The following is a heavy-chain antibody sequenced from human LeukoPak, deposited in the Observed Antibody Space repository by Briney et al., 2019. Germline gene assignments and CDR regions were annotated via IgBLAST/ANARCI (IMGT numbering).Heavy chain of an antibody. D-gene: IGHD6-13*01. CDR2: IYYSGST. CDR3: ARRQQKTPYYYMDV. J-gene: IGHJ6*03. V-gene: IGHV4-39*01. CDR1: GGSISSSSYY. Sequence: SETLSLTCTVSGGSISSSSYYWGWIRQPPGKGLEWIGSIYYSGSTYYNPPLKSRVTISVDTSKNQFSLKLSSVTAADTAVYYCARRQQKTPYYYMDVWGKGTTVTVSS.